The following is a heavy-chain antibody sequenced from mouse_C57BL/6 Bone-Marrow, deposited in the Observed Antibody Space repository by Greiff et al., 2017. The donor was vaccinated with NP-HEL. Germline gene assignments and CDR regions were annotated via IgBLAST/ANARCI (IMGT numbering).Heavy chain of an antibody. V-gene: IGHV1-69*01. CDR1: GYTFTSYW. CDR3: ARERNYYYGFDV. J-gene: IGHJ1*03. D-gene: IGHD1-1*01. Sequence: VQLQQPGAELVMPGASVKLSCKASGYTFTSYWMHWVKQRPGQGLEWIGEIDPSDSYTNYSQKFKGKSTLTVDKSSSTAYMQLSSLTSEDSAVYYCARERNYYYGFDVWGTGTTVTVSS. CDR2: IDPSDSYT.